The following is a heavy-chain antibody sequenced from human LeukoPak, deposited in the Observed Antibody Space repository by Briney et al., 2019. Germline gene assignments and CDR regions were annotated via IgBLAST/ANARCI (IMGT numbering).Heavy chain of an antibody. D-gene: IGHD3-22*01. Sequence: GASVKVSCKASGYTFTSYDINWVRQAAGQGLEWMGWMNPNSGNTSYAQKFQGRVTMTRNTSISTAYMELSSLRSEDTAVYYCASEYDSSGYWGQGTLVTVSS. CDR1: GYTFTSYD. J-gene: IGHJ4*02. CDR2: MNPNSGNT. V-gene: IGHV1-8*01. CDR3: ASEYDSSGY.